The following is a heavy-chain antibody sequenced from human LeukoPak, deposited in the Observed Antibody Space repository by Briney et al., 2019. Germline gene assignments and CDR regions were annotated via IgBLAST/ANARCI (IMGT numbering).Heavy chain of an antibody. D-gene: IGHD2-15*01. Sequence: GASVKVSCKASGYTFTSYDINWVRQATGQGLEWMGWMNPNSGNTGYAQKFQGRVTMTRNTSISTAYMELSSLRSEDTAVYYCAREYCSGGSCWLYGMDVWGQGTTVTVSS. CDR1: GYTFTSYD. CDR3: AREYCSGGSCWLYGMDV. V-gene: IGHV1-8*01. CDR2: MNPNSGNT. J-gene: IGHJ6*02.